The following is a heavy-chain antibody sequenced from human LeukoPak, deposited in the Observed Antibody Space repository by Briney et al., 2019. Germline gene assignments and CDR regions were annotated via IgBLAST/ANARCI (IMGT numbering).Heavy chain of an antibody. Sequence: GASVKVSCKASGYTFTSYYMHWVRQAPGQGLEWMGGIIPIFGTANYAQKFQGRVTITADKSTSTGYMEVSSLRSEDTAVYYCARVGYCSSTSCYEVDPFGYYYMDVWGKGTTVTVSS. CDR3: ARVGYCSSTSCYEVDPFGYYYMDV. D-gene: IGHD2-2*01. CDR1: GYTFTSYY. V-gene: IGHV1-69*06. CDR2: IIPIFGTA. J-gene: IGHJ6*03.